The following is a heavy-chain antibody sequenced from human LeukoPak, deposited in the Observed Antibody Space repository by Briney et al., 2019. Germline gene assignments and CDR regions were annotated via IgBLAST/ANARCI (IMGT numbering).Heavy chain of an antibody. Sequence: PSETLSLTCTVSGGSISSSSYYWGWIRQPPEKGLEWIGSIYYSGSTYYNPSLKSRVTISVDTSKNQFSLKLSSVTAADTAVYYCARVPTYYYDSSGYYPDSYFDYWGQGTLVTVSS. D-gene: IGHD3-22*01. CDR1: GGSISSSSYY. J-gene: IGHJ4*02. CDR3: ARVPTYYYDSSGYYPDSYFDY. V-gene: IGHV4-39*07. CDR2: IYYSGST.